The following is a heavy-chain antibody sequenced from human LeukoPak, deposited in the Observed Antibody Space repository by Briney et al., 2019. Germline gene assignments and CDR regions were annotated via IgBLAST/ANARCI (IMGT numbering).Heavy chain of an antibody. V-gene: IGHV1-58*02. CDR3: AADGGYYDSSGYLSY. J-gene: IGHJ4*02. D-gene: IGHD3-22*01. Sequence: GTSVKVSCKASGFTFTSSAMQWVRQARRQRLEWIGWIVVGSGNTNYAQKFQERVTITRDMSTSTAYMELSSLRSEDTAVYYCAADGGYYDSSGYLSYWGQGTLVTVSS. CDR2: IVVGSGNT. CDR1: GFTFTSSA.